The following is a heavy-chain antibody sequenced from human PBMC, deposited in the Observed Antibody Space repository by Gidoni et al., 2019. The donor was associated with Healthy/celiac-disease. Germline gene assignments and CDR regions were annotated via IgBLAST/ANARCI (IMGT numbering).Heavy chain of an antibody. CDR3: AREGGYCSGGSCYKSY. J-gene: IGHJ4*02. CDR2: IYHSGST. V-gene: IGHV4-38-2*02. D-gene: IGHD2-15*01. CDR1: GYSISSGYY. Sequence: QVQLQESGPGLVKPSETLSLTCAVSGYSISSGYYWGWIRQPPGKGLEWIGSIYHSGSTYYNPSLKSRVTISVDTSKNQFSLKLSSVTAADTAVYYCAREGGYCSGGSCYKSYWGQGTLVTVSP.